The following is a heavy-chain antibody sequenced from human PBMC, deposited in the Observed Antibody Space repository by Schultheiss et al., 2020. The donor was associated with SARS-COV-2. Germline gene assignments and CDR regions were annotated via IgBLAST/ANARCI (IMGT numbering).Heavy chain of an antibody. Sequence: GGSLRLSCAASGFTFSDYYMNWVRQAPGKGLEWVSSISSSSSYIYYADSVKGRFTISRDNAKNSLYLQMNSLRAEDTAVYYCARAPPENYYDSSGYPDYWGQGTLVTVSS. J-gene: IGHJ4*02. V-gene: IGHV3-21*01. CDR1: GFTFSDYY. CDR3: ARAPPENYYDSSGYPDY. CDR2: ISSSSSYI. D-gene: IGHD3-22*01.